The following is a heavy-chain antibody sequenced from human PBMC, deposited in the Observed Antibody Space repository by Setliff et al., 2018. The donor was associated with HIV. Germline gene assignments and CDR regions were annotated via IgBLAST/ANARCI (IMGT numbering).Heavy chain of an antibody. V-gene: IGHV4-59*08. CDR3: ARHRYYDILFDP. CDR2: IYTSGST. Sequence: SETLSLTCTVSGGSISSYSWSWIRQPPGKGLEWIGYIYTSGSTNYNPSLKSRVTISVDTSKNQFSLKLSSVTAADTAVYYCARHRYYDILFDPWGQGTLVTVSS. J-gene: IGHJ5*02. CDR1: GGSISSYS. D-gene: IGHD3-9*01.